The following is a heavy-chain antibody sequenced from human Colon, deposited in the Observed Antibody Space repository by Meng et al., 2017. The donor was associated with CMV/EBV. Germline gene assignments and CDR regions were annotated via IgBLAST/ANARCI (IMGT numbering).Heavy chain of an antibody. J-gene: IGHJ4*02. Sequence: QVQLVQSGVGVKKPGPSVNLSCKASVYTFTGSWMHWVRQAPGQGLEWMGRIKPSTGDTNYAQNFQGRVTVPRDTSISTVYMEVNSLTSDDTDVYYCTREGFDYWGQGALVTVSS. CDR2: IKPSTGDT. CDR3: TREGFDY. V-gene: IGHV1-2*05. CDR1: VYTFTGSW.